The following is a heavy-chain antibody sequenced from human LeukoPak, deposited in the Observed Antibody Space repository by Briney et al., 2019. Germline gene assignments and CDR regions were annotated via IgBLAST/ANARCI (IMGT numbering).Heavy chain of an antibody. J-gene: IGHJ6*02. D-gene: IGHD4-17*01. CDR2: MNPNSGNT. Sequence: XTFXXXDIXWGRQATGQGLEWMGWMNPNSGNTGYAQKFQGRVTMTRNTSISTAYMELSSLRSEDTAVYYCARDLTTTVTLYYYYGMDVWGQGTTVTVSS. CDR1: XTFXXXD. V-gene: IGHV1-8*01. CDR3: ARDLTTTVTLYYYYGMDV.